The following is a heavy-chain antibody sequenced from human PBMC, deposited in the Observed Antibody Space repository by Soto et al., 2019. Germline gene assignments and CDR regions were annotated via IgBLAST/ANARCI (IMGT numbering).Heavy chain of an antibody. V-gene: IGHV1-18*01. CDR3: ARDDELWFGEFSYLFDP. D-gene: IGHD3-10*01. Sequence: ASVKVSCKASGYTFTSYGISWVRQAPGQGLEWMGWISAYNGNTNYAQKLQGRVTMTTDTSTSTAYMELRSLRSDDTAVYYCARDDELWFGEFSYLFDPWGQGTLVTVSS. CDR2: ISAYNGNT. J-gene: IGHJ5*02. CDR1: GYTFTSYG.